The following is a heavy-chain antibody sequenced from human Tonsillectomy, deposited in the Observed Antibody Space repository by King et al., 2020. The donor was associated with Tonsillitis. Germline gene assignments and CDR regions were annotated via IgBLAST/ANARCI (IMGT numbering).Heavy chain of an antibody. D-gene: IGHD3-22*01. CDR2: ISGSGGST. CDR3: AKEGYYYDSSGYPPPYYFDY. J-gene: IGHJ4*02. Sequence: VQLVESGGGLVQPGGSLRLSCAASGFTFSSYAMSWVRQAPGKGLELVSAISGSGGSTYYADSVKGRFTISRDNSKNTLYLQMNSLRAEDTAVYYCAKEGYYYDSSGYPPPYYFDYWGQGTLVTVSS. CDR1: GFTFSSYA. V-gene: IGHV3-23*04.